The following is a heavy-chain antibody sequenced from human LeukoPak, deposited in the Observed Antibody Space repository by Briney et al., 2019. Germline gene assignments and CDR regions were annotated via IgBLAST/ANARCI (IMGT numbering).Heavy chain of an antibody. D-gene: IGHD3-22*01. V-gene: IGHV1-69*05. Sequence: SXXVSCKASGGTFISYAISWVRQAPGQGLEWMGGIIPIFGTANYAQKFQGRVTITTDESTSTAYMELSSLRSEDTAVYYCATTFYDSSGYYLSYFDYWGQGTLVTVSS. CDR1: GGTFISYA. CDR2: IIPIFGTA. J-gene: IGHJ4*02. CDR3: ATTFYDSSGYYLSYFDY.